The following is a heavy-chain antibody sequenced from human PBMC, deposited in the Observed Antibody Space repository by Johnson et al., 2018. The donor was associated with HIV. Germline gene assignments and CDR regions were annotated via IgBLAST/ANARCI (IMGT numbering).Heavy chain of an antibody. CDR3: ARDPYYYDSSGYYYGNDAFDI. Sequence: QVQLVESGGGLVNPGGSLRLSCAASGFTFSDYYMSWIRQTPGKGLEWVSYISSSGSTIYYADSVKGRFTISRATAKNSLYLQMNSLRAEDTAVYYCARDPYYYDSSGYYYGNDAFDIWGQGTMVTVSS. J-gene: IGHJ3*02. V-gene: IGHV3-11*04. CDR2: ISSSGSTI. D-gene: IGHD3-22*01. CDR1: GFTFSDYY.